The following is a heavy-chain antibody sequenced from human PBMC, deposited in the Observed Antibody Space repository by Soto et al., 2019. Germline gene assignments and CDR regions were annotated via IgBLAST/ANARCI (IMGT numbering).Heavy chain of an antibody. Sequence: SVKVSCKASGGTFSSYAISWVRQAPGRGLEWMGGIIPIFGTANYAQKFQGRVTITADKSTSTAYMELSSLRSEDTAVYYRAREYPPAAATKGGEYYFRDGVDDWGQVTTFTV. CDR2: IIPIFGTA. CDR3: AREYPPAAATKGGEYYFRDGVDD. D-gene: IGHD4-17*01. CDR1: GGTFSSYA. J-gene: IGHJ6*01. V-gene: IGHV1-69*06.